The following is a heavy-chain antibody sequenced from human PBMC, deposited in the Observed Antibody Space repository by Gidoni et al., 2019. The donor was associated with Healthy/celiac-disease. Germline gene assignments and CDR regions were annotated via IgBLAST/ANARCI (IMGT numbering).Heavy chain of an antibody. D-gene: IGHD2-15*01. Sequence: EVQLVESGGGLVQPGGSLRLSCAASGFTVSSYDMHWVRQATGKGLEWVSAIGTACDTYYPGSVKGRFTISRENAKNSLYLQMNSLRAEDTAVYYCARAGWTLASYYYYGMDVWGQGTTVTVSS. CDR1: GFTVSSYD. CDR3: ARAGWTLASYYYYGMDV. CDR2: IGTACDT. V-gene: IGHV3-13*01. J-gene: IGHJ6*02.